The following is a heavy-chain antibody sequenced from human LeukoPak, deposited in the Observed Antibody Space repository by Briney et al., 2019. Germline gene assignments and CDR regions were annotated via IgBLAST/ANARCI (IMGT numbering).Heavy chain of an antibody. Sequence: SETLSLTGAVYGGSFSGYYWSWIRQPPGKGLEWIGEINHSGSTNYNPSLKSRVTISVDTSKNQFSLKLSSVTAADTAVYYCARARYQLLSFGWFDPWGQGTLVTVSS. V-gene: IGHV4-34*01. CDR2: INHSGST. CDR3: ARARYQLLSFGWFDP. D-gene: IGHD2-2*01. CDR1: GGSFSGYY. J-gene: IGHJ5*02.